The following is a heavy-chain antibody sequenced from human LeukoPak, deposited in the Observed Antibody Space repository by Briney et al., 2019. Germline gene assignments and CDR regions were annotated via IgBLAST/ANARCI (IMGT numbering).Heavy chain of an antibody. Sequence: GGSLRLSCAASGLTFSSYAMHWVRQAPGKGLEWVAVISYDGSNNYYADSVKGRFTISRDNSKNTLYLQMNSLRAEDTAVYYCASYRTYGDYVSDYWGQGTLVTVSS. V-gene: IGHV3-30*04. CDR2: ISYDGSNN. D-gene: IGHD4-17*01. CDR3: ASYRTYGDYVSDY. CDR1: GLTFSSYA. J-gene: IGHJ4*02.